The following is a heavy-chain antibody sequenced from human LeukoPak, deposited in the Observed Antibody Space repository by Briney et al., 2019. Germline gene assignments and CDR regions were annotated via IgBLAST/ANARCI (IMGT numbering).Heavy chain of an antibody. Sequence: GGSLRLSCAASGFTFDDYTFHWVRQAPGKGLEWVSLISRDGGSTYYADSVRGRFTISRDNSKNSLYLQMNSLRTEDTALYYCTKDRYCTTTFCPLDYWGQGTLVTVS. CDR2: ISRDGGST. CDR1: GFTFDDYT. D-gene: IGHD2-8*01. CDR3: TKDRYCTTTFCPLDY. J-gene: IGHJ4*02. V-gene: IGHV3-43*01.